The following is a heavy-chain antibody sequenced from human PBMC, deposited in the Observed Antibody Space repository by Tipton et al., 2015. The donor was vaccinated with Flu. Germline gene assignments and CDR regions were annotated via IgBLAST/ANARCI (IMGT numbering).Heavy chain of an antibody. V-gene: IGHV4-31*03. CDR2: IYYSGST. CDR1: GGSISSGGYY. Sequence: TLSLTCTVSGGSISSGGYYWSWIRQHPGKGLEWIGYIYYSGSTYYNPSLKSRVTISVDTSKNQFSLKLSSVTAADTAVYYCARERWKDAFDIWGQGTMVTVSS. J-gene: IGHJ3*02. D-gene: IGHD5-24*01. CDR3: ARERWKDAFDI.